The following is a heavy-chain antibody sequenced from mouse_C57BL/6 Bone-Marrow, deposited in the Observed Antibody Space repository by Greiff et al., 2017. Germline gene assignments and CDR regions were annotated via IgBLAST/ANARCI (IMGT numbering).Heavy chain of an antibody. D-gene: IGHD2-3*01. V-gene: IGHV1-59*01. Sequence: QVQLQQPGAELVRPGTSVQLSCKASGYTFTSYWMHWVKQRPGQGLEWIGVIDPSDSYTNYNQKFKGKATLTVDTSSSTAYMQLSSLTSEDSAVYYCARYSDGYYWFAYWGQGTLVTVSA. CDR2: IDPSDSYT. CDR1: GYTFTSYW. J-gene: IGHJ3*01. CDR3: ARYSDGYYWFAY.